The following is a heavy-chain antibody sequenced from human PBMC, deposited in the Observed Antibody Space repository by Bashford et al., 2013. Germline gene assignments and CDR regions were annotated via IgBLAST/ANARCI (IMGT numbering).Heavy chain of an antibody. J-gene: IGHJ4*02. V-gene: IGHV3-23*01. CDR3: AKGRQAWHYTVDH. D-gene: IGHD2-2*02. CDR2: ISGSSGST. Sequence: WSGQAPGKGLEWVSAISGSSGSTYYADSVRGRFTISRDNSKNTLYLQMNSLTAEDTALYYCAKGRQAWHYTVDHWGQGTLVTVSS.